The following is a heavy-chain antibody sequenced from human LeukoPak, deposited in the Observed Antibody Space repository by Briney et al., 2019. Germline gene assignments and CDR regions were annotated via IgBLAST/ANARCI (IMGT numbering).Heavy chain of an antibody. J-gene: IGHJ5*02. CDR2: ISYSGST. V-gene: IGHV4-59*08. CDR3: ARRAIQGFNWFDP. Sequence: SETLSLTCTVSGGSINTYYWSWLRQPPGKGLEWIGYISYSGSTNYNPSLKGRVTISVDTSKNQFSLKLSSVTAADTAVYYCARRAIQGFNWFDPWGQGTLVTVSS. D-gene: IGHD1-1*01. CDR1: GGSINTYY.